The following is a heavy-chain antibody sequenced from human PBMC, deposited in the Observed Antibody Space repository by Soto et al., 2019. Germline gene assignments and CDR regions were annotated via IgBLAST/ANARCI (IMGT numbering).Heavy chain of an antibody. CDR2: INSDGSTT. D-gene: IGHD3-22*01. V-gene: IGHV3-74*01. CDR3: ARGFSSGPDY. CDR1: GFTLSDHW. Sequence: GSLRLSCEASGFTLSDHWMHWVRQAPGKGLVWVARINSDGSTTSYADYVKGRFAVFRNNAKNTLYLQLNSLRAEDTGLYYCARGFSSGPDYWGQGT. J-gene: IGHJ4*02.